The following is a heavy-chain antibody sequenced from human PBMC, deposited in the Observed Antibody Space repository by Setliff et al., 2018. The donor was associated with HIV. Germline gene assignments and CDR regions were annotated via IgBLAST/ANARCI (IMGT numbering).Heavy chain of an antibody. J-gene: IGHJ3*02. D-gene: IGHD3-10*01. V-gene: IGHV1-69*10. CDR3: AGPRGDEAFDI. CDR2: FIPVLDIT. Sequence: SVKVSCKASGGPSNKYAINWVRQAPGQGLEWMGQFIPVLDITNYAQKFQGRVTITADASSSTMYMELSGLRSGDTAVYYCAGPRGDEAFDIWGQGTMVTVSS. CDR1: GGPSNKYA.